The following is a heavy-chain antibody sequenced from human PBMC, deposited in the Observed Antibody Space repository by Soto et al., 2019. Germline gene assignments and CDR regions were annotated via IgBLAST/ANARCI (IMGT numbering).Heavy chain of an antibody. D-gene: IGHD2-15*01. CDR3: ASDGARVAATPYYFDS. CDR1: GFTFSSYG. CDR2: IWYDGSNK. V-gene: IGHV3-33*01. J-gene: IGHJ4*02. Sequence: QVQLVESGGGVVQPGRSLRLSCAASGFTFSSYGMHWVRQAPGKGLEWVAVIWYDGSNKYYADSVKGRFTISRDNSKNTLYLQMNSLRAEDTAVYYCASDGARVAATPYYFDSWGQGTLVTVSS.